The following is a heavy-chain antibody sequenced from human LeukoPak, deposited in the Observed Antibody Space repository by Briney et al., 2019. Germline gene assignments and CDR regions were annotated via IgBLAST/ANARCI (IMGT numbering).Heavy chain of an antibody. CDR1: GGSISSSSYY. V-gene: IGHV4-39*01. Sequence: SETLSLTCTVSGGSISSSSYYWGWIRQPPGKGLEWIASIYYSGNTYYNPSLESRVTISVDTSKNQFSLKLSSVTAADTAVYYCARQGGSSSPYYYYYMDVWGKGTTVTVSS. D-gene: IGHD6-13*01. J-gene: IGHJ6*03. CDR2: IYYSGNT. CDR3: ARQGGSSSPYYYYYMDV.